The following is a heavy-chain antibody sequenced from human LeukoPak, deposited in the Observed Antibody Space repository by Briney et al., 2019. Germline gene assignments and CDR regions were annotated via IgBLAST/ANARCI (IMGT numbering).Heavy chain of an antibody. V-gene: IGHV1-69*13. CDR2: IIPIFGTA. CDR1: GGTFSSYA. Sequence: ASVNVSCKASGGTFSSYAISWVRQAPGQGLEWMGGIIPIFGTANYAQKFQGRVTITADESTSTAYMELSSLRSEDTAVYYCALAARYYYYTMDVWGQGTTVTVSS. D-gene: IGHD6-6*01. J-gene: IGHJ6*02. CDR3: ALAARYYYYTMDV.